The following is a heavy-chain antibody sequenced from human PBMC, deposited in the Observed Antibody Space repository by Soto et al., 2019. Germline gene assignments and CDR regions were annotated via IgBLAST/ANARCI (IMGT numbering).Heavy chain of an antibody. D-gene: IGHD4-17*01. Sequence: EVLLVESGGGLVQPDRPLRLSCEASGFNFGNYAMHWVRQVPGKGPEWVSAISWNSGQLDYADSVRGRFTISRDNGKNSLYLEMNSLRPDDTALYFCAKDKSTGEYSYYRYMDVWGRGTTVIVSS. V-gene: IGHV3-9*01. J-gene: IGHJ6*03. CDR3: AKDKSTGEYSYYRYMDV. CDR1: GFNFGNYA. CDR2: ISWNSGQL.